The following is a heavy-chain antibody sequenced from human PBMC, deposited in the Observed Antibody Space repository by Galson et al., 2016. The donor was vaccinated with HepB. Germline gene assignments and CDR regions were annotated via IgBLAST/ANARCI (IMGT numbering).Heavy chain of an antibody. CDR3: ARGRNSAFDS. Sequence: CAISGDSVSRNGVAWSWIRQSPSRGLEWLGRIYYSSRWNNDYSASVKSRITINLDTPNNLFSLQLSSVTPEDTAVYYCARGRNSAFDSWGQGTLVTVSS. V-gene: IGHV6-1*01. CDR1: GDSVSRNGVA. D-gene: IGHD1-14*01. J-gene: IGHJ4*02. CDR2: IYYSSRWNN.